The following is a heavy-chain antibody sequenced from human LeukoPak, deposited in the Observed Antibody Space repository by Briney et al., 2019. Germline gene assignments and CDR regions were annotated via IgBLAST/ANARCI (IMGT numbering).Heavy chain of an antibody. J-gene: IGHJ4*02. D-gene: IGHD2-2*01. Sequence: GGSLRLSCAASGFTFSNYAMTWVRQAPGRGLEWTSTITRFTGTTYYADSVKGRFTISRGDSNNTLYLQMNNLRAGDTAVYYCARDTRLMYYFDFWGQGALVTVSS. V-gene: IGHV3-23*01. CDR3: ARDTRLMYYFDF. CDR1: GFTFSNYA. CDR2: ITRFTGTT.